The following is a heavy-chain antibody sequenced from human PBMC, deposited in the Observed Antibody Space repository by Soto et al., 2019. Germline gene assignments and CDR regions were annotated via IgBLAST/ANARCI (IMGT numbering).Heavy chain of an antibody. Sequence: LSLTCTVSGGSISSGGYYWSWIRQHLGKGLEWIGYIYYSGSTYYNPSLKSRVTISVDTSKNQFSLKLSSVTAADTAVYYCARGGYYGSGSYYNTHTHWFDPWGQGTLVTVSS. CDR1: GGSISSGGYY. CDR3: ARGGYYGSGSYYNTHTHWFDP. V-gene: IGHV4-31*03. D-gene: IGHD3-10*01. CDR2: IYYSGST. J-gene: IGHJ5*02.